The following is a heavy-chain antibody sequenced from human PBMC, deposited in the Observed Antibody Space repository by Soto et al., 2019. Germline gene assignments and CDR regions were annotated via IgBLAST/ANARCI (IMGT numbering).Heavy chain of an antibody. V-gene: IGHV3-74*01. CDR2: INTDGSST. D-gene: IGHD4-17*01. CDR1: GFTFSNYW. CDR3: ARFRVDGDYVP. J-gene: IGHJ5*02. Sequence: EVQLVESGGGLLQPGGSLRLSCAVSGFTFSNYWMHWVRQAPGKGLVWVSRINTDGSSTSYADFVKGRFTISRDNARNTLFLQMNSLTAEDTAVYYCARFRVDGDYVPWGHGTLVTVSA.